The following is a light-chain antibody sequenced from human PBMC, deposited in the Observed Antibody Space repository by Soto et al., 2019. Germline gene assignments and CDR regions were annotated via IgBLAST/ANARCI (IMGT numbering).Light chain of an antibody. J-gene: IGKJ2*01. CDR3: QQYNKWPPMYT. CDR2: GAS. Sequence: EIVMTQSPATLSVSPGERATLSCRASQSVSSNLAWYQQKPGQAPRLLIYGASTSATGIPARFSGSGSGTEFNLTISRLQYEDFAVYYCQQYNKWPPMYTFGQGTKLEIK. CDR1: QSVSSN. V-gene: IGKV3-15*01.